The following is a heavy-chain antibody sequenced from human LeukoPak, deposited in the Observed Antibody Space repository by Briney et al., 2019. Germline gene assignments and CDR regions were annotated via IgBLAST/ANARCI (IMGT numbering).Heavy chain of an antibody. D-gene: IGHD3-9*01. CDR3: AKDGGRYFDWLLSPLDY. CDR1: GFTFSSYG. J-gene: IGHJ4*02. V-gene: IGHV3-30*02. CDR2: IRYDGSNK. Sequence: GGSLRLSCAASGFTFSSYGMHWVRQAPGKGLEWVAFIRYDGSNKYYADSVKGRFTISRDNSKNTLYLQMNSLRAEDTAVYYCAKDGGRYFDWLLSPLDYWGQGTLVTVSS.